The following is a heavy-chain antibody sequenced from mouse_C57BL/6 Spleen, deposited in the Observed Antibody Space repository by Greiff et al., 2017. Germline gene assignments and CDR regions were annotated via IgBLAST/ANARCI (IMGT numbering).Heavy chain of an antibody. CDR3: ARDLYGSPLYYAMDY. V-gene: IGHV1-26*01. Sequence: EVQLQQSGPELVKPGASVKISCKASGYTFTDYYMNWVKKSHGKSLEWIGDINPNNGGTSYNQKFKGKATLTVDKSSSTAYMELRSLTSEDSAVYYCARDLYGSPLYYAMDYWGQGTSVTVSS. CDR2: INPNNGGT. CDR1: GYTFTDYY. J-gene: IGHJ4*01. D-gene: IGHD1-1*01.